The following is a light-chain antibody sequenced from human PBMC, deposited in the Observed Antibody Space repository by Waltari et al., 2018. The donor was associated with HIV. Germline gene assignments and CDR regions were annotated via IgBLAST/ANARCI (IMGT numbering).Light chain of an antibody. J-gene: IGLJ3*02. CDR2: RND. CDR1: SSSIGSGY. Sequence: QSVLTQPPSVSGAPGQRVTVSCSGSSSSIGSGYVCWYQQLPGAAPKLVIYRNDQRPSGVPDRFSGSKAGTSASLAIRGLRSEDEAVYYCGAWNGSPRGPVFGGGTKLTVL. V-gene: IGLV1-47*01. CDR3: GAWNGSPRGPV.